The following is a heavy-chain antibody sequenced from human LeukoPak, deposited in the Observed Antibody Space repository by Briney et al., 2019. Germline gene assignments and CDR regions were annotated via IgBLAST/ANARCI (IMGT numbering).Heavy chain of an antibody. J-gene: IGHJ6*03. D-gene: IGHD6-19*01. CDR1: GFTFSSYW. V-gene: IGHV3-7*01. CDR3: VREMGVAVAPHYYYYMDV. CDR2: IKQDGSEK. Sequence: GGSLRLSCAASGFTFSSYWMSWVRQAPGKGLEWVANIKQDGSEKYYVDSVKGRFTISRDNAKNSLYLQMNSLRAEDTAVYYCVREMGVAVAPHYYYYMDVWGKGTTVTVSS.